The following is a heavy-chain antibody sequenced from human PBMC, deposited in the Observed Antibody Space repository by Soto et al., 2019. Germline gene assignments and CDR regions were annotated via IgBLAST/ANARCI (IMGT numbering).Heavy chain of an antibody. CDR2: ISNSDYTT. CDR3: ASGKWSLDY. V-gene: IGHV3-11*01. D-gene: IGHD2-8*01. J-gene: IGHJ4*02. CDR1: GITLSDNY. Sequence: QVHLVGSGGGLVKPGGSLRLSCVASGITLSDNYMTWIRQAPGKGLEWLSYISNSDYTTYYADSVKGRFTISRDNAKNSLYLQLNGLRVEDTDVYYCASGKWSLDYWGQGILVTVSS.